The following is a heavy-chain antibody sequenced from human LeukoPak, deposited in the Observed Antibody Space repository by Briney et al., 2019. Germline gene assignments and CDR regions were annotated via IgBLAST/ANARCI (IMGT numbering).Heavy chain of an antibody. CDR3: AKKGGYCSTSTCYSPYDY. D-gene: IGHD2-2*02. J-gene: IGHJ4*02. Sequence: GGSLRLSCAGSGFTFSTYALSWVRQAPGKGLDWVSSISGSGYNIYYADSVKGRFTISRDDSKNTLFLQMNSLRSEDTAVYFCAKKGGYCSTSTCYSPYDYWGQGTLVTVSS. V-gene: IGHV3-23*01. CDR1: GFTFSTYA. CDR2: ISGSGYNI.